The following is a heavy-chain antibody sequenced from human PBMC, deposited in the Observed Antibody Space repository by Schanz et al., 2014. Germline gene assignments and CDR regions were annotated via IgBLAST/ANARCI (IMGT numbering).Heavy chain of an antibody. CDR3: AREWSSFDY. CDR1: GGSISSHF. Sequence: QVQLQESGPGLVKPSETLSLTCTVSGGSISSHFWSWIRQPPGKGLEWIGYMYHSGSSNYNPSLKSRVTISVDTSKNQFSLKLSSVTAADTAVYYCAREWSSFDYWGQGTLVTVSS. V-gene: IGHV4-59*11. J-gene: IGHJ4*02. D-gene: IGHD2-8*01. CDR2: MYHSGSS.